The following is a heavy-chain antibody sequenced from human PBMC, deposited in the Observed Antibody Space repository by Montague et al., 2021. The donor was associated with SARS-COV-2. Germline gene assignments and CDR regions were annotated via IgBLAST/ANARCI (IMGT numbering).Heavy chain of an antibody. Sequence: GSLRLSCAASGFIFSAYTINWVRQAPGKGLEWVSSISPDTTFYADSVKGRFTISRDNARNSVYLQMNTLRAEDMATYFCARELVQPGRPRRDLDFWGRGTLVTVSS. J-gene: IGHJ4*02. CDR3: ARELVQPGRPRRDLDF. CDR1: GFIFSAYT. V-gene: IGHV3-69-1*02. CDR2: ISPDTT. D-gene: IGHD1-1*01.